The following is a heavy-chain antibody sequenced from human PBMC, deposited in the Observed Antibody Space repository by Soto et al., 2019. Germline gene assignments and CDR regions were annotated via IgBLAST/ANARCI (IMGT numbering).Heavy chain of an antibody. CDR2: IIPIFGTA. D-gene: IGHD3-3*01. V-gene: IGHV1-69*06. J-gene: IGHJ6*02. Sequence: ASVKVSCKASGGTFSSYAISWVRQAPGQGLEWMGGIIPIFGTANYAQKFQGRVTITADKSTSTAYMELSSLRSEDTAAYYCGTSNYDFWSGYYARLYYYYGMDVWGQGTKVTVSS. CDR3: GTSNYDFWSGYYARLYYYYGMDV. CDR1: GGTFSSYA.